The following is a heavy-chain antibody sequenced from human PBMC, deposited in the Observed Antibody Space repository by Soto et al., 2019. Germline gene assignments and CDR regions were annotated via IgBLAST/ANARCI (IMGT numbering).Heavy chain of an antibody. J-gene: IGHJ4*02. CDR1: GFTFSNHV. V-gene: IGHV3-23*01. Sequence: GGSLRLSCAASGFTFSNHVMNWVRQAPGKGLEWVSAINGGGGSTFYADSVKSRFTISRDNSKNTLYLQMHSLRADDTAVYYCANVPEYNFWSGYRYYFDYWGQGTLVTVSS. D-gene: IGHD3-3*01. CDR2: INGGGGST. CDR3: ANVPEYNFWSGYRYYFDY.